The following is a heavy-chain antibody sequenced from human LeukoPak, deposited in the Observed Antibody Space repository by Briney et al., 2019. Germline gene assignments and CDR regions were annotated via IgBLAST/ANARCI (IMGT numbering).Heavy chain of an antibody. D-gene: IGHD6-13*01. Sequence: PGGSLRLSCAASGFIFSSYGMHWVRQAPGKGLEWVAFIWSDGSNKYYADSVKGRFTISRDNSKNSLYLQMNSLRAEDTAFYYCAKDESDSSTWNYFDYWGQGTLVTVSS. CDR2: IWSDGSNK. CDR3: AKDESDSSTWNYFDY. V-gene: IGHV3-30*02. CDR1: GFIFSSYG. J-gene: IGHJ4*02.